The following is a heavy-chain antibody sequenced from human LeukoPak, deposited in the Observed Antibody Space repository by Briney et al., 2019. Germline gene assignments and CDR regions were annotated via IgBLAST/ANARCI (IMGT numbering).Heavy chain of an antibody. Sequence: GGSLRLSCAASGFTFSDYYMSWNRQAPGKGLEWVSYISSSGSTIYYADSVKGRFTISRDNAKNSLYLQMNSLRAEDTAVYYCARAHFWDYYYGMDVWGQGTTVTVSS. CDR2: ISSSGSTI. CDR1: GFTFSDYY. D-gene: IGHD3-16*01. CDR3: ARAHFWDYYYGMDV. J-gene: IGHJ6*02. V-gene: IGHV3-11*01.